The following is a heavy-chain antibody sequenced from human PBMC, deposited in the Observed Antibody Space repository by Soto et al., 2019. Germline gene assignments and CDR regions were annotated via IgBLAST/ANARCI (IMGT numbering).Heavy chain of an antibody. CDR3: ARGYLSTVTTYGYFDY. CDR1: GYTFTNYY. D-gene: IGHD4-17*01. V-gene: IGHV1-46*03. J-gene: IGHJ4*02. Sequence: QVHLMQSGAEVKKPGASVRVSCKASGYTFTNYYMHWVRQAPGQGLEWMGIINPSGGSPTFAEKFQGRVTMTRDTSTSTVYMELSSLRSDDSAVYYCARGYLSTVTTYGYFDYWGQGTLVTVSS. CDR2: INPSGGSP.